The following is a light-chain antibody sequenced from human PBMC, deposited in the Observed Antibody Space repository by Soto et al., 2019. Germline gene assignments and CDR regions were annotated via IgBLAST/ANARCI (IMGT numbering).Light chain of an antibody. CDR2: GAF. CDR1: QSVKIN. Sequence: EIVMTQSPATLSVSPGERATLSCRASQSVKINLAWYQQKPGQAPRLLIYGAFTRATGIPARFSGSGSGTEFTLTISNLQSEDFVVYYCQQYNNWPPITFGQGTRVEIK. V-gene: IGKV3-15*01. CDR3: QQYNNWPPIT. J-gene: IGKJ5*01.